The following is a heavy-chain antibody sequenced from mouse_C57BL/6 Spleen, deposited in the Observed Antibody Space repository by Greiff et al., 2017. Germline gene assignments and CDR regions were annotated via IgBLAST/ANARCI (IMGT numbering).Heavy chain of an antibody. D-gene: IGHD2-4*01. J-gene: IGHJ4*01. CDR3: ARDRYDYDRYYYAMDY. Sequence: EVMLVESGGGLVKPGGSLKLSCAASGFTFSSYAMSWVRQTPEKRLEWVATISDGGSSTYYPDNVKGRFPISRDNAKNNLYLQMSHLESEDTAMYYCARDRYDYDRYYYAMDYWGQETSVTVSS. CDR2: ISDGGSST. V-gene: IGHV5-4*01. CDR1: GFTFSSYA.